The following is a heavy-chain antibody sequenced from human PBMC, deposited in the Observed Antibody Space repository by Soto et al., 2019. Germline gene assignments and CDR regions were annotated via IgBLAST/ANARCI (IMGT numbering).Heavy chain of an antibody. Sequence: ASVKVSCKASGYTFTGYYMHWVRQAPGQGLEWMGWINPNSGGTNYAQKFQGWVTMTRDTSISTAYMELSRLRSDDTAVYYCARGGPIVVPAAMKFYYYYYMDVWGKGTTGTVSS. CDR2: INPNSGGT. CDR1: GYTFTGYY. D-gene: IGHD2-2*01. V-gene: IGHV1-2*04. J-gene: IGHJ6*03. CDR3: ARGGPIVVPAAMKFYYYYYMDV.